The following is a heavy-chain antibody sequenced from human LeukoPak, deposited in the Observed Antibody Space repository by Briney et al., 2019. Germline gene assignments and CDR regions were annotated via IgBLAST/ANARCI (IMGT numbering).Heavy chain of an antibody. J-gene: IGHJ5*02. CDR3: AKDGLDP. CDR1: GFTFSSYG. CDR2: ISYDGSNK. V-gene: IGHV3-30*18. Sequence: GRSLRLSCAASGFTFSSYGIHWVRQAPGKGLEWVAVISYDGSNKYYADSVKGRFTISRDNSKNTLYLQMNSLRAEDTAVYYCAKDGLDPWGQGTLVTVSS.